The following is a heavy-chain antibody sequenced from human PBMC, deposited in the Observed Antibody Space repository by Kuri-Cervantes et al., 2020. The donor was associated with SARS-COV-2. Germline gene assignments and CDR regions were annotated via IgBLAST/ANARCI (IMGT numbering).Heavy chain of an antibody. CDR2: IIPILGIA. J-gene: IGHJ6*02. V-gene: IGHV1-69*10. D-gene: IGHD3-22*01. CDR1: GGTFSSYA. CDR3: ARDYYDSSGYYSGMDV. Sequence: SVKVSCKASGGTFSSYAISWVRQAPGQGLEWMGGIIPILGIANYAQKFQGRVTVTADKSTSTAYMELSSLRSEDTAVYYCARDYYDSSGYYSGMDVWGQGTTVTVSS.